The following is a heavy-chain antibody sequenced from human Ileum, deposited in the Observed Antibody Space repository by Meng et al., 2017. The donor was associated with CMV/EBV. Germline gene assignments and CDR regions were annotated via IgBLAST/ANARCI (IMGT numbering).Heavy chain of an antibody. CDR2: ISYDGSNQ. J-gene: IGHJ4*02. D-gene: IGHD2-8*01. V-gene: IGHV3-30-3*01. Sequence: ASGCIFSRFAMTWVRKDPGKGPDWLGAISYDGSNQSYADSVKGRFTISRDNSKKTLYLQMNSLRAEDTAVYYCVRLYCVNGIYYNDYWGQGTLVTVSS. CDR1: GCIFSRFA. CDR3: VRLYCVNGIYYNDY.